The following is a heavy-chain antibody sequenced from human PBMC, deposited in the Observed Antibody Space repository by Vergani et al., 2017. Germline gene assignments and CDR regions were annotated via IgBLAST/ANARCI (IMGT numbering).Heavy chain of an antibody. V-gene: IGHV4-39*07. CDR2: IRYSGPT. Sequence: QLQLQESGPGLVEPSETLSLTCTVSGASISSNSYYWGWVRQSPGNGLEWVGRIRYSGPTYYNLPLQSRTTISLDTSKNQFSLTLTSVTAADTAVYYCASDTHSGQRADRWGQGILVTVTS. J-gene: IGHJ5*02. D-gene: IGHD6-19*01. CDR3: ASDTHSGQRADR. CDR1: GASISSNSYY.